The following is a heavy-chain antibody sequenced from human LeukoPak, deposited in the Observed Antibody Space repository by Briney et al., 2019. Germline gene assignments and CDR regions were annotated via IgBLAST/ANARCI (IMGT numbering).Heavy chain of an antibody. Sequence: GGSLRLSCAASGFTFSSYSMNWVRQAPGKGLEWVSSISSSSSYIYYADSVKGRFTISRDNAKNSLCLQMNSLRAEDTAVYYCARRVLGAFDIWGQGTMVTVSS. CDR3: ARRVLGAFDI. CDR2: ISSSSSYI. J-gene: IGHJ3*02. V-gene: IGHV3-21*01. D-gene: IGHD3-16*01. CDR1: GFTFSSYS.